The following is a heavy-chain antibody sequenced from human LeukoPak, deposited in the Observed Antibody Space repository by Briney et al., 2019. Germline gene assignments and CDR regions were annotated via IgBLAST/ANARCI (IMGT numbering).Heavy chain of an antibody. CDR2: ISHDGTTI. CDR3: AREFRSGGHPLRYFDS. CDR1: GFTFSDYL. D-gene: IGHD6-19*01. Sequence: GGSLRLSCAASGFTFSDYLMHWVRQPPGGRPLWVSRISHDGTTIDYADSVKGRFTMSRDNARNTVYLQMSGLTAEDRAMYYCAREFRSGGHPLRYFDSWGQGVLATASS. V-gene: IGHV3-74*01. J-gene: IGHJ4*02.